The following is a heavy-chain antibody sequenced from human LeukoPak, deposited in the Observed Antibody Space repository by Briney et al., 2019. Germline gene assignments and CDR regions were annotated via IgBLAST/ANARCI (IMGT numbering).Heavy chain of an antibody. J-gene: IGHJ4*02. CDR1: GYTFTGYY. V-gene: IGHV1-2*06. CDR3: ARDRELWFGELLSSIIDY. Sequence: ASVKVSCKACGYTFTGYYMHWVRQAPGQGLEWMGRINPNSGGTNYAQKLQGRVTMTRDTSISTAYMELSRLRSDDTAVYYCARDRELWFGELLSSIIDYWGQGTLVTVSS. CDR2: INPNSGGT. D-gene: IGHD3-10*01.